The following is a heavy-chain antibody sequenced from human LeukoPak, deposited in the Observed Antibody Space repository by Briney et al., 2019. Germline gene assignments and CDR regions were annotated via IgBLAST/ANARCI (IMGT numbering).Heavy chain of an antibody. J-gene: IGHJ4*02. CDR3: ARDRAYCSSSTCRQPFDY. CDR1: GYSISSGYY. D-gene: IGHD2-2*01. CDR2: INHSGST. Sequence: SETLSLTCAVSGYSISSGYYWGWIRQPPGKGLEWIGEINHSGSTNYNPSLKSRVSISVDTSKNQFTLKLSSVTAADTAVYYCARDRAYCSSSTCRQPFDYWGQGTLVTVSS. V-gene: IGHV4-38-2*02.